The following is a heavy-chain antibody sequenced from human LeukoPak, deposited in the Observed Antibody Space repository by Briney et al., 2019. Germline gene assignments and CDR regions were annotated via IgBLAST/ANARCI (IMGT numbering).Heavy chain of an antibody. D-gene: IGHD2-2*02. CDR1: GYRFTSYW. CDR2: IYPGDSDA. J-gene: IGHJ4*02. Sequence: GASLKISCKGSGYRFTSYWIGWVRQMPGKGLECMAIIYPGDSDARYNPSFQGQVTISADKSVDTDYLHWGGLKASDTAMYYCAIAGDSSTSCYRCFGYWGQGTLVTVSS. CDR3: AIAGDSSTSCYRCFGY. V-gene: IGHV5-51*01.